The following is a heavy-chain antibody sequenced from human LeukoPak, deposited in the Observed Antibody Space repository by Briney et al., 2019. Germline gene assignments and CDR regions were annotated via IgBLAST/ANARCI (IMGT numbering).Heavy chain of an antibody. V-gene: IGHV1-18*01. J-gene: IGHJ5*01. CDR3: ARGDWFDS. Sequence: ASVKVSCKASGYTFTSYDINWVRQAPGQGLEWMGWVSGYNGNTNYAQKFEGRVAMTTDTSSSTAYMELRNLRSDDTAIYYCARGDWFDSWGQGTLVTVSS. D-gene: IGHD2-21*01. CDR1: GYTFTSYD. CDR2: VSGYNGNT.